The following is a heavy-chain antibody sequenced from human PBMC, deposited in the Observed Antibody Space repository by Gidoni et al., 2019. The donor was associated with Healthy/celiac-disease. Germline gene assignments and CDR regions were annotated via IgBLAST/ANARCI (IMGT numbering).Heavy chain of an antibody. V-gene: IGHV1-69*01. D-gene: IGHD3-22*01. CDR3: ARAGNYYDSANYFDY. CDR1: GGTFGSYA. J-gene: IGHJ4*02. CDR2: IIPIFGTA. Sequence: QVQLVQSGAEVKKPGSSVKVSCKASGGTFGSYAISWVRQAPGQGLEWRGGIIPIFGTANYAQKLQGRVTITADESTSTAYMELSSLRSEDTAVYYCARAGNYYDSANYFDYWGQGTLVTVSS.